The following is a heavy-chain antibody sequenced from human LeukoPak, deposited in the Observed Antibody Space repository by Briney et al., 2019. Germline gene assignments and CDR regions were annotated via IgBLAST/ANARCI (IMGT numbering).Heavy chain of an antibody. V-gene: IGHV4-59*01. J-gene: IGHJ4*02. Sequence: SSETLSLTCTVSGGSISSYYWSWIRQPPGKGLEWIGYIYYSGSTNYNPSLKSRVTISVDTSKNQFSLKLSSVTAADTAVYYCARHQIRGLRFHEYYFDYWGQGTLVTVSS. D-gene: IGHD5-12*01. CDR1: GGSISSYY. CDR3: ARHQIRGLRFHEYYFDY. CDR2: IYYSGST.